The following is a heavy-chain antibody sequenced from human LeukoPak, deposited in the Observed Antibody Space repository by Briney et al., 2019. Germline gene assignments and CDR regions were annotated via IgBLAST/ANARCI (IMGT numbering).Heavy chain of an antibody. J-gene: IGHJ4*02. CDR3: AKAKTIVGTFGFDY. V-gene: IGHV1-2*06. CDR2: INPNSGGT. CDR1: GYTFTDYY. D-gene: IGHD2/OR15-2a*01. Sequence: ASVKVSCKASGYTFTDYYKHWVRQAPGQGLEWVGRINPNSGGTNYAQKFQGRVTMTRDTSISTAYMELTRLTSDDTAVYYCAKAKTIVGTFGFDYWGQGTLVTVSS.